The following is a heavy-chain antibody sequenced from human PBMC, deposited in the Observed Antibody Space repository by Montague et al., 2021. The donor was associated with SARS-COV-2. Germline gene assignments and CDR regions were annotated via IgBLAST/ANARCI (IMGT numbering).Heavy chain of an antibody. Sequence: SETLSLTCTVSGGSISSYFWSWIRQPPGKGLEWIWSIYYSGTTNYSPSLKSRVTISVDTSKNQFSLKLSSVTAADTAVYYCARVVRYYDFWSGYTEYYYYGMDVWGQGTTVTVSS. CDR2: IYYSGTT. V-gene: IGHV4-59*01. CDR1: GGSISSYF. J-gene: IGHJ6*02. CDR3: ARVVRYYDFWSGYTEYYYYGMDV. D-gene: IGHD3-3*01.